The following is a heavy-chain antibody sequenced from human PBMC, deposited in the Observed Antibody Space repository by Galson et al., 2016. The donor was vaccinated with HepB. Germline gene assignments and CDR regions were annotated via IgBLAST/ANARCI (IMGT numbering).Heavy chain of an antibody. J-gene: IGHJ4*02. CDR2: ISYDGSNK. Sequence: SLRLSCAASGFTFRSYAMNWVRQSPGKGLEWVAVISYDGSNKYYADSVKGRFTISRDNSKNTLYLQMNSLRAEDTAVYYCARDRVYYYGSGTSEYFDYWGQGTLVTVSS. CDR1: GFTFRSYA. V-gene: IGHV3-30-3*01. D-gene: IGHD3-10*01. CDR3: ARDRVYYYGSGTSEYFDY.